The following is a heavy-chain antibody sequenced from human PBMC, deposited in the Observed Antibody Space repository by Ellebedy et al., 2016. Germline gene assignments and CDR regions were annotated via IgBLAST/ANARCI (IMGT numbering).Heavy chain of an antibody. J-gene: IGHJ4*02. V-gene: IGHV4-59*08. CDR2: IYYSGST. D-gene: IGHD6-19*01. Sequence: SETLSLTCTVSGGSISSYYWSWIRQLPGKGLEWIGYIYYSGSTNYNPSLKSRVTISVDTSKNQFSLKLSSVTAADTAVYYCARPYSSGWYYWGQGTLVTVSS. CDR1: GGSISSYY. CDR3: ARPYSSGWYY.